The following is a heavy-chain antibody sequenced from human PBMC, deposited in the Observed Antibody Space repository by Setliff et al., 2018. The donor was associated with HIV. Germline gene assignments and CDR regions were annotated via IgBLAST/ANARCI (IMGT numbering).Heavy chain of an antibody. CDR1: GYTFTSCA. Sequence: ASVKVSCKASGYTFTSCAMHWVRQAPGQRLEWMGWFNAGNGNTKYSQKFQGRVTITTDESTSTAYMELSSLRSEDTAVYYCARGSVESYYYYYMDVWGKGTTVTVSS. J-gene: IGHJ6*03. CDR2: FNAGNGNT. D-gene: IGHD2-15*01. V-gene: IGHV1-3*01. CDR3: ARGSVESYYYYYMDV.